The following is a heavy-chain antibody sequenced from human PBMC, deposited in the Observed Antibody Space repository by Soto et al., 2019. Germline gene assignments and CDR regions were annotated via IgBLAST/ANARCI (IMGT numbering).Heavy chain of an antibody. D-gene: IGHD1-26*01. CDR1: GFSLSASRLG. J-gene: IGHJ4*02. V-gene: IGHV2-26*01. Sequence: QVTLKESGPVLLRPTETLTLTCTVSGFSLSASRLGVGWIRQPPGKALEWVAHIFSDDDRSYSPSLRSRLTISKDPSISQVVLTLTNVDPADTATYYCVRIDVTRDWLYYCEHWGRGTPVTVSP. CDR3: VRIDVTRDWLYYCEH. CDR2: IFSDDDR.